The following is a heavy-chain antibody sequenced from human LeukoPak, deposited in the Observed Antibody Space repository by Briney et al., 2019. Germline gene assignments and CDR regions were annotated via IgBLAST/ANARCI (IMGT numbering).Heavy chain of an antibody. D-gene: IGHD5-12*01. V-gene: IGHV1-8*02. J-gene: IGHJ4*02. CDR3: ARGVMATSAIDY. CDR1: GGTFSSYA. CDR2: MNPNSGNT. Sequence: ASVKVSCKASGGTFSSYAISWVRQAPGQGLEWMGWMNPNSGNTGYAQKFQGRVTMTRNTSISTAYMELSSLRSEDTAVYYCARGVMATSAIDYWGQGTLVTVSS.